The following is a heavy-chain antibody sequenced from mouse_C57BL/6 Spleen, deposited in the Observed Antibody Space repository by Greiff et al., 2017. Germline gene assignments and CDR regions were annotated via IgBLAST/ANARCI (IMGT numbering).Heavy chain of an antibody. V-gene: IGHV5-17*01. D-gene: IGHD1-1*01. CDR1: GFTFSDYG. Sequence: VQLKESGGGLVKPGGSLKLSCAASGFTFSDYGMHWVRQAPEKGLEWVAYISSGSSTIYYADTVKGRFTISRDNAKNTLFLQMTSLRSEDTAMYYCARSGGSSWFAYWGQGTLVTVSA. J-gene: IGHJ3*01. CDR2: ISSGSSTI. CDR3: ARSGGSSWFAY.